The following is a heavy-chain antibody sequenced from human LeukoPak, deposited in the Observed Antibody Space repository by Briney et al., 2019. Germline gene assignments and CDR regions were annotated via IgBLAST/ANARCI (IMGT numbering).Heavy chain of an antibody. D-gene: IGHD2-2*01. Sequence: GIAGSTSYADSVKGRFTISRDNSKNTLYLQMNSLRAEDTAVYYCAKSQGSGEYHLLPYFDYWGQGTLVTVSS. V-gene: IGHV3-23*01. CDR2: GIAGST. J-gene: IGHJ4*02. CDR3: AKSQGSGEYHLLPYFDY.